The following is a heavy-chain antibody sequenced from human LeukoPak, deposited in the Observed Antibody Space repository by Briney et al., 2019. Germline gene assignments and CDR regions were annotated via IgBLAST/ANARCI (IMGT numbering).Heavy chain of an antibody. J-gene: IGHJ4*02. CDR1: GFTFSNYW. Sequence: GGSLRLSCEASGFTFSNYWMSWVRQAPGKGLEWVANIKEDGSAQYYVDSVRGRFIISRDNAKSSHFLHMNGLRDEDTAVYYCAKIECNDGDCNSWGYDYWGQGTLVTVSS. D-gene: IGHD2-21*02. CDR3: AKIECNDGDCNSWGYDY. V-gene: IGHV3-7*01. CDR2: IKEDGSAQ.